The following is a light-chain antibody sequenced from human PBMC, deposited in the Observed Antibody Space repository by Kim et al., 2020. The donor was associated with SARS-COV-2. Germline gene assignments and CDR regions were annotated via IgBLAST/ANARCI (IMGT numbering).Light chain of an antibody. J-gene: IGLJ2*01. CDR2: GVD. CDR3: CSYAANDNVV. Sequence: QSALTQPRSVSGSPGQSVAISCTGTNSDVGGSNSVSWYQQHPGKAPKLLIYGVDRCPSGVPDRFSGSKSGNTASLTISGLQAEDEADYYCCSYAANDNVVFGGGTKLTVL. V-gene: IGLV2-11*01. CDR1: NSDVGGSNS.